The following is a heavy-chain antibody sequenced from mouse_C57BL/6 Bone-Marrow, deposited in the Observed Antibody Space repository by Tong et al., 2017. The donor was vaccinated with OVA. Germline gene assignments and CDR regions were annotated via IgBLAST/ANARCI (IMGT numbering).Heavy chain of an antibody. Sequence: VQLQESGAELVKPGASVKISCKASGYAFSSYWMNWVKQRPGKGLEWIGQIYPGDGDTNYNGKFTGKATLTADKSSSTAYMQLSSLTSEDSAVYFCARSILGRFAYWGQGTLVTVSA. V-gene: IGHV1-80*01. D-gene: IGHD4-1*01. CDR3: ARSILGRFAY. CDR1: GYAFSSYW. CDR2: IYPGDGDT. J-gene: IGHJ3*01.